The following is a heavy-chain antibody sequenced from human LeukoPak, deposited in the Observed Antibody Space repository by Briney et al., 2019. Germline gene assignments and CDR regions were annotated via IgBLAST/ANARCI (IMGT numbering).Heavy chain of an antibody. Sequence: SVKVSCKASGGIFSRHTISWVRQSPGQGLEWMGGITPMFGTSNYAQKFQGRVTITADESTSTAYMELSSLRSEDTAVYYCARVGGSNYYYYGMDVWGQGTTVTVSS. J-gene: IGHJ6*02. D-gene: IGHD3-10*01. CDR2: ITPMFGTS. CDR1: GGIFSRHT. V-gene: IGHV1-69*13. CDR3: ARVGGSNYYYYGMDV.